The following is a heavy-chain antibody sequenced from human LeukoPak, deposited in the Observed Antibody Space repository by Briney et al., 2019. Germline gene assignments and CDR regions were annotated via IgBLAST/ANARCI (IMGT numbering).Heavy chain of an antibody. Sequence: SETLSLTCSVSGGSISPYYWSWIRQPPGTGLEWIGYIYDSGNTHYNPSLKSRVTISLDMSKNQFSLKVTSVTAADTAVYYCARRSVGTTHFDFWGQGTQVTVSS. CDR2: IYDSGNT. CDR1: GGSISPYY. D-gene: IGHD2/OR15-2a*01. CDR3: ARRSVGTTHFDF. V-gene: IGHV4-59*08. J-gene: IGHJ4*02.